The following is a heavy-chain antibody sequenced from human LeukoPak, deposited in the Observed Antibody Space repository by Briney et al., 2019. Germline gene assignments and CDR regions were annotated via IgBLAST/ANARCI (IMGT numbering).Heavy chain of an antibody. Sequence: GGSLRLSCAVSGFPFSNFWMSWLRQAPGRGPEWVANIRQDGSEKYYADSVKGRFTVSRDNAKNSLYLQMNSLRAEDTAVYYCARDFAYERFDYWGQGTLVTVSS. D-gene: IGHD3-3*01. J-gene: IGHJ4*02. CDR1: GFPFSNFW. CDR2: IRQDGSEK. V-gene: IGHV3-7*01. CDR3: ARDFAYERFDY.